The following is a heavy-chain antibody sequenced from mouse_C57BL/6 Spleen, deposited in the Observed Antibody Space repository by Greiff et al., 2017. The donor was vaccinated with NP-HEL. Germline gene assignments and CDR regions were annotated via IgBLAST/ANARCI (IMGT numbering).Heavy chain of an antibody. V-gene: IGHV5-16*01. CDR3: ARWLLRAMDY. CDR1: GFTFSDYY. J-gene: IGHJ4*01. CDR2: INYDGSST. Sequence: EVQLVESEGGLVQPGSSMKLSCTASGFTFSDYYMAWVRQVPEKGLEWVANINYDGSSTYYLDSLKSRFIISSDNAKNILYLQMSSLKSEDTATYYCARWLLRAMDYWGQGTSVTVSS. D-gene: IGHD2-3*01.